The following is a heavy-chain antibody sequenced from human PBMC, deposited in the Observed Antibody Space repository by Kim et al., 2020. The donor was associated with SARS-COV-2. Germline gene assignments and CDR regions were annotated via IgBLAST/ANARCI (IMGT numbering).Heavy chain of an antibody. J-gene: IGHJ4*02. CDR3: AKDPYYYGSGTGDY. CDR2: ISGSGGST. CDR1: GFTFSSYA. Sequence: GGSLRLSCAASGFTFSSYAMSWVRQAPGKGLEWVSAISGSGGSTYYADSVKGRFTISRDNSKNTLYLQMNSLRAEDTAVYYCAKDPYYYGSGTGDYWGQGTLGTVSS. V-gene: IGHV3-23*01. D-gene: IGHD3-10*01.